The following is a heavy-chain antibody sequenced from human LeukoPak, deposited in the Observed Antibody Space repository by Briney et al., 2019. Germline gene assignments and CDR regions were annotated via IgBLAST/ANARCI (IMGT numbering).Heavy chain of an antibody. V-gene: IGHV3-9*01. CDR3: AKGITIFGVVIGLLDY. D-gene: IGHD3-3*01. Sequence: GRSLRLSCAASGFTFDDYAMHWVRQAPGKGLEWVSGISWNSGSIGYADSVKGRFTISRDNAKNSLYLQMSSLRAEDTALYYCAKGITIFGVVIGLLDYWGQGTLVTVSS. CDR2: ISWNSGSI. J-gene: IGHJ4*02. CDR1: GFTFDDYA.